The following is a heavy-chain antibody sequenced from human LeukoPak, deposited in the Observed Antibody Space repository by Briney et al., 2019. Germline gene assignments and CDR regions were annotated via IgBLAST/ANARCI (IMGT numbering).Heavy chain of an antibody. D-gene: IGHD1-26*01. CDR3: VRRQWELQYFDL. Sequence: SETLSLTCAVYGGSFIGYDWTWIRQPPGKGLEWIGEINHSGGTNYNPSLKSRVTISADTSKNQFSLKLNSVTAADTAVYYCVRRQWELQYFDLWGRGTLVAVSS. V-gene: IGHV4-34*01. J-gene: IGHJ2*01. CDR2: INHSGGT. CDR1: GGSFIGYD.